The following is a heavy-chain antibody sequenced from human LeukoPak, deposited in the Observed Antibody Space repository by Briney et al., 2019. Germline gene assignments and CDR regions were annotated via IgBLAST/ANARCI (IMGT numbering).Heavy chain of an antibody. CDR1: GYTFTVYY. J-gene: IGHJ4*02. D-gene: IGHD5-24*01. CDR3: AREWGVKREGYNLDRADY. V-gene: IGHV1-2*02. Sequence: ASVNVSFRSSGYTFTVYYMHGVRQPPGQGLEQMGWINPNSGGTNSAQKFQGSDTITRDTSIRTAYPDLNRQRCDDTAVYFCAREWGVKREGYNLDRADYWGQGTLVTVSS. CDR2: INPNSGGT.